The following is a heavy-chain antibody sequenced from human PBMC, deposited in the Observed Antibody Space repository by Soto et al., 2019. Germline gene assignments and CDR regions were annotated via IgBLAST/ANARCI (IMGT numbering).Heavy chain of an antibody. CDR2: IYYSGST. D-gene: IGHD3-22*01. J-gene: IGHJ3*02. Sequence: SETLSLTCIVSGGSISSNINYWGWIRQPPGKGLEWIGSIYYSGSTYYNPSLKIRVTISVDTSKNQFSLKLSSVTAADTAVYYCARLKRYYYDSSGYLEGPYDVFDIWGQETMVTVS. V-gene: IGHV4-39*01. CDR3: ARLKRYYYDSSGYLEGPYDVFDI. CDR1: GGSISSNINY.